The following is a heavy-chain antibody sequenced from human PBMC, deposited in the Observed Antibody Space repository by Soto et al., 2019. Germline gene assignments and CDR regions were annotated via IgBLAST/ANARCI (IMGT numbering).Heavy chain of an antibody. CDR1: GFTFSSYW. D-gene: IGHD4-17*01. CDR3: ARDRGITTVTTVGEYWFDP. Sequence: EVQLVESGGGLVQPGGSLRLSCAASGFTFSSYWMSWVRQAPGKGLEWVANIKQDGSEKYYVDSVKGRFTISRDNAKNSLYLQMNSLRAEDTAVYYCARDRGITTVTTVGEYWFDPWGQGTLVTVSS. CDR2: IKQDGSEK. V-gene: IGHV3-7*05. J-gene: IGHJ5*02.